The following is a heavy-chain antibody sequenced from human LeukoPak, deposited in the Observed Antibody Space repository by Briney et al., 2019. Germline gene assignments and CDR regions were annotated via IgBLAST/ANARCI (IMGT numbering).Heavy chain of an antibody. CDR3: ARDHSSGWYGY. CDR1: GVSISSYS. D-gene: IGHD6-19*01. V-gene: IGHV4-34*01. CDR2: INHSGST. J-gene: IGHJ4*02. Sequence: SETLSLTCTVSGVSISSYSWSWIRQPPGKGLEWIGEINHSGSTNYNPSLKSRVTISVDTSKNQFSLKLSSVTAADTAVYYCARDHSSGWYGYWGQGTLVTVSS.